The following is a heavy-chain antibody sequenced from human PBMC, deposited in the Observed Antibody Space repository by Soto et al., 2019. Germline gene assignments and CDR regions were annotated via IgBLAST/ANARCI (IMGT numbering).Heavy chain of an antibody. CDR1: GIPSSRYG. CDR2: ISYDGVNK. CDR3: AKDQCMDYYGYGSDS. V-gene: IGHV3-30*18. D-gene: IGHD3-10*01. J-gene: IGHJ4*02. Sequence: SLRLSCAASGIPSSRYGMHWVRQAPGKGLEWLAVISYDGVNKYYADSVKGRSTISRDNSKNTVYLQILNMRPEDTAIYYCAKDQCMDYYGYGSDSWGQGTLVTVSS.